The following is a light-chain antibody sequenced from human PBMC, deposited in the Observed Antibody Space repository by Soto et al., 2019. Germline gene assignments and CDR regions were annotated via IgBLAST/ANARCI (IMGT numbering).Light chain of an antibody. CDR3: QQYGGSPFT. CDR2: GAS. J-gene: IGKJ5*01. Sequence: EIVLTQSPDTLSLSPGGRATLSCRASQSVTTRLAWYQQKPGQPPRLLISGASVRASGVPVRISGSGSGTDFTLTVSRLAPEDFALYYCQQYGGSPFTFGLGTRLEVK. CDR1: QSVTTR. V-gene: IGKV3-20*01.